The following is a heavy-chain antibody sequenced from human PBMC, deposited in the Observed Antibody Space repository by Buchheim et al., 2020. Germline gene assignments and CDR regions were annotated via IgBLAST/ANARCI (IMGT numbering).Heavy chain of an antibody. Sequence: QVQLQESGPGLVKPSGTLSITCAVSGGSISSANWWYWVRQPPGKGLEWIGDISYSGRTIYNPSLKSRVTISRYASKNQFTLKLTSVTAADTAVYYCACSTGSWKVDYWGQGTL. V-gene: IGHV4-4*02. J-gene: IGHJ4*02. CDR1: GGSISSANW. D-gene: IGHD3-9*01. CDR2: ISYSGRT. CDR3: ACSTGSWKVDY.